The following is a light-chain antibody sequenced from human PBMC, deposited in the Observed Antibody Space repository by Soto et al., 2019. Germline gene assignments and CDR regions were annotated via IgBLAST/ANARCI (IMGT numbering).Light chain of an antibody. Sequence: DIQMTQSPSSLSASVGDRVTITCRASQSIGINLNWYHQRPGKAPNLLIFAASSLQTGVPSRFSGSGSGTDFTLTIIGLQPEVSAIYYFQQSYSTPLSFGGGTKVEIK. J-gene: IGKJ4*01. CDR1: QSIGIN. CDR2: AAS. V-gene: IGKV1-39*01. CDR3: QQSYSTPLS.